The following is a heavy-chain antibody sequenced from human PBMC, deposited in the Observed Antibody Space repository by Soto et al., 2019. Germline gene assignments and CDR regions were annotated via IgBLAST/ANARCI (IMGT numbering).Heavy chain of an antibody. CDR1: GFTFSSYA. CDR2: ISYDGSNK. D-gene: IGHD6-6*01. V-gene: IGHV3-30-3*01. Sequence: PGGSLRLSCAASGFTFSSYAMHWVRQAPGKGLEWVAVISYDGSNKYYADSVKGRFTISRDNSKNTLYLQMNSLRAEDTAVYYCAREGGHSSSSLYFDNWGQGTLVTVSS. J-gene: IGHJ4*02. CDR3: AREGGHSSSSLYFDN.